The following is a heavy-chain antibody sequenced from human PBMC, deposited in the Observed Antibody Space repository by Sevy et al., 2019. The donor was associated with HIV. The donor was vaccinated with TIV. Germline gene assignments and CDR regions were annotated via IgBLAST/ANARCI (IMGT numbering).Heavy chain of an antibody. CDR2: ISDGGGTT. J-gene: IGHJ3*02. D-gene: IGHD3-10*01. CDR1: GFTFRNYV. V-gene: IGHV3-23*01. CDR3: AKRVAGALAALDI. Sequence: ESLKISCAASGFTFRNYVMNWVRQPPGKGLEWVSVISDGGGTTYYADSVKGRFTISRDDSKSTLYLQMNSLRVEDTAVYFCAKRVAGALAALDIWGQGTMVTVSS.